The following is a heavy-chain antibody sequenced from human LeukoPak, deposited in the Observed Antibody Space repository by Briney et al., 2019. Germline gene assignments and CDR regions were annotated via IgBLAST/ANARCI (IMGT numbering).Heavy chain of an antibody. CDR2: INHRGST. J-gene: IGHJ3*02. CDR1: GGSFSGYY. Sequence: PSETLSLTCAVYGGSFSGYYWSWIRQPPGKGLEWIGEINHRGSTNYNPSLKSRVTISVDTSKNQFSLKLSSVTAADTAVYYCARVYGVTDTAMVTGAFDIWGQGTMVTVSS. D-gene: IGHD5-18*01. V-gene: IGHV4-34*01. CDR3: ARVYGVTDTAMVTGAFDI.